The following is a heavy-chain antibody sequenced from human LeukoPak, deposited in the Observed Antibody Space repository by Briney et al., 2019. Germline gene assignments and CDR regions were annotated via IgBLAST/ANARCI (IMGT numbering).Heavy chain of an antibody. CDR2: IIPIFGTA. D-gene: IGHD2-2*01. CDR3: ARDPTYCSSTSCYQVP. CDR1: GGTFSSYA. V-gene: IGHV1-69*05. Sequence: GASVKVSCKASGGTFSSYAISWVRQAPGQGLEWMGGIIPIFGTANYAQKFQGRVTITTDESTSTAYMELSSLRSEDTAVYYCARDPTYCSSTSCYQVPWGQGTLVTVSS. J-gene: IGHJ5*02.